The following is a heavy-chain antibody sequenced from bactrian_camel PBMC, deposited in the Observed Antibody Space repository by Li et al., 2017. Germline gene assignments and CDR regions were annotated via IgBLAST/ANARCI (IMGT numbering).Heavy chain of an antibody. CDR1: GFTFSTYA. J-gene: IGHJ6*01. D-gene: IGHD6*01. Sequence: DVQLVESGGGLVQPGGSLRLSCAASGFTFSTYAMSWVRQAPGKGLEWVSSSSGGFTYDADSVKGRFTISRDNAKSTLYLQLNSLKTEDTAMYYCAKHVGYSWLADFGYWGQGTQVTVS. CDR3: AKHVGYSWLADFGY. V-gene: IGHV3S31*01. CDR2: SSSGGFT.